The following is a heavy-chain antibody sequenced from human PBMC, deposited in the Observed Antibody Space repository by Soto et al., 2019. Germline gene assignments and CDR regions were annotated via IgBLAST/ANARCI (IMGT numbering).Heavy chain of an antibody. J-gene: IGHJ4*02. D-gene: IGHD4-17*01. CDR3: VYRDFGDYFFQF. CDR1: GFSPTTQGVI. Sequence: QITLKESGPPLVKPTQTLTLTSTFSGFSPTTQGVIVGWIRHPPGKALEWLVLIYWDDIKVYTPSLKNKLTITKDTSKSQVVLTLATVDPVDTATYYCVYRDFGDYFFQFWGQGILVNVSS. V-gene: IGHV2-5*02. CDR2: IYWDDIK.